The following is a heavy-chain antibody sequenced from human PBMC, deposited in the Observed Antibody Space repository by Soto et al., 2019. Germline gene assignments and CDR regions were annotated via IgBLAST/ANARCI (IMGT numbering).Heavy chain of an antibody. J-gene: IGHJ6*04. CDR1: GFTFSSYA. V-gene: IGHV3-23*01. CDR2: MSGSGGST. CDR3: AKSLVRVVVQAAMSA. Sequence: EVQLLESGGGLGQPGGSLRLSCAASGFTFSSYAMSWVRQAPGKGLEWVSAMSGSGGSTSYADSVNGRFTISRDNSKNTLYLQMNSLRAEDTAVYYCAKSLVRVVVQAAMSAWGKGTTVTVSS. D-gene: IGHD2-2*01.